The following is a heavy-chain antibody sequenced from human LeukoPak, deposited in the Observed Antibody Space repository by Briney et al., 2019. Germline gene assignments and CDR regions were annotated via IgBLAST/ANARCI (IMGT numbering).Heavy chain of an antibody. CDR2: IYYSGST. CDR1: GGSISIYY. Sequence: SETLSLTCTVSGGSISIYYWSWIRQPPGKGLESIGYIYYSGSTNYNPSLKSRVTISVDTSKNQFSLKLSSVTAADTAVYYCARGKPATDYFDYWGQGTLVTVSS. V-gene: IGHV4-59*01. CDR3: ARGKPATDYFDY. J-gene: IGHJ4*02.